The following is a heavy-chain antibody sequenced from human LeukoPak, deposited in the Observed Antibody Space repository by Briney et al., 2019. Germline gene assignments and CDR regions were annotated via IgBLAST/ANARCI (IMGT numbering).Heavy chain of an antibody. Sequence: SETLSLTCTVSGGSISSSSYYWGWIRQPPGKGLEWIGYMYYSGSTNYNPSLKNRVTISVDTSKNQFSLKLSSVTAADTAVYYCASGSSTVKYYYGIDVWGRGTTVTVSS. CDR2: MYYSGST. CDR3: ASGSSTVKYYYGIDV. J-gene: IGHJ6*02. D-gene: IGHD4-17*01. CDR1: GGSISSSSYY. V-gene: IGHV4-61*05.